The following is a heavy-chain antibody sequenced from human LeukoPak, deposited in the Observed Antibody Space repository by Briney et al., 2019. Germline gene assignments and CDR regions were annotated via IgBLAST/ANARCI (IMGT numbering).Heavy chain of an antibody. J-gene: IGHJ3*01. Sequence: GGSLRLSCAASEFTFGNFAMGWVRQAPGKGLEWVSYIRGGGAGALYADSVKGRFTVSRDNSRSTLYLQMNSLRVEDTAVYYCAKCAQSDGNDAFDLWGPGTMVTVSS. CDR3: AKCAQSDGNDAFDL. CDR1: EFTFGNFA. V-gene: IGHV3-23*01. CDR2: IRGGGAGA. D-gene: IGHD1-26*01.